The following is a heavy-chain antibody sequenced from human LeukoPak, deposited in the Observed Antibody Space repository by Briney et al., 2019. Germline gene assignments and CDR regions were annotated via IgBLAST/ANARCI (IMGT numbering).Heavy chain of an antibody. CDR2: IVPIFGIA. CDR1: GGTFSSYA. D-gene: IGHD4-17*01. J-gene: IGHJ5*02. CDR3: APDSAYGDYGGVWFDP. Sequence: SVKVSCKASGGTFSSYAISWVRQAPGQGLEWMGRIVPIFGIANYAQKFQGRVTITADKSTSTAYMELSSLRSEDTAVYYCAPDSAYGDYGGVWFDPWGQGTLVTGSS. V-gene: IGHV1-69*04.